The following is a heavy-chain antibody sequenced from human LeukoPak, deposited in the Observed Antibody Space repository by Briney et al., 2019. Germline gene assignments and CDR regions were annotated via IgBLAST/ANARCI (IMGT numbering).Heavy chain of an antibody. CDR1: GGTFSSYA. J-gene: IGHJ4*02. Sequence: SVKVSCKASGGTFSSYANSWVRQAPGQGLEWMGGIIPIFGTANYAQKFQGRVTITADESTSTAYMELSSLRSEDTAVYYCARAITIFGVVTILRAFDYWGQGTLVTVSS. CDR2: IIPIFGTA. V-gene: IGHV1-69*13. CDR3: ARAITIFGVVTILRAFDY. D-gene: IGHD3-3*01.